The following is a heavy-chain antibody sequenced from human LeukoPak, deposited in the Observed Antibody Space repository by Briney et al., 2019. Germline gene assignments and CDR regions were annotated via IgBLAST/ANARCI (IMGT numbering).Heavy chain of an antibody. CDR3: ARVAVATTNPRFDY. CDR2: IYYSGDT. V-gene: IGHV4-31*03. CDR1: GGSISSGGYY. D-gene: IGHD5-24*01. Sequence: PSETLSLTCTVSGGSISSGGYYWSWIRQHPGKGLEWIGYIYYSGDTYYNPSLRNRVTISVDTSKNQFSLKVSSVTAADTAVYYCARVAVATTNPRFDYWGPGTLVTVSS. J-gene: IGHJ4*02.